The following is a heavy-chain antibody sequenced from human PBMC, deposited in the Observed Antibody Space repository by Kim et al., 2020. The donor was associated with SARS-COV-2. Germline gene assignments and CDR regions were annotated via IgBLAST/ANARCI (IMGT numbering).Heavy chain of an antibody. J-gene: IGHJ4*02. V-gene: IGHV3-48*02. CDR3: ARGGDLDY. Sequence: TIYYADSVSGRFTISRDNAKNSLYLQMDSLRDEDTAVYYCARGGDLDYWGQGTLVTVSS. CDR2: TI.